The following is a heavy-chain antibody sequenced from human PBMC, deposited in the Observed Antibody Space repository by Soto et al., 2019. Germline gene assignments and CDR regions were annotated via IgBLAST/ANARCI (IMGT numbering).Heavy chain of an antibody. CDR1: GYSFTSYW. J-gene: IGHJ4*02. V-gene: IGHV5-51*01. CDR2: IYPGDSDT. D-gene: IGHD2-15*01. Sequence: GESLKISCKGSGYSFTSYWIGWVRQMPGKGLEWMGIIYPGDSDTRYSPSFQGQVTISADKSISTAYLQWSSLKASDTAMYYCASLYCSGGSCYTLSGYYFDYWGQGTLVTVSS. CDR3: ASLYCSGGSCYTLSGYYFDY.